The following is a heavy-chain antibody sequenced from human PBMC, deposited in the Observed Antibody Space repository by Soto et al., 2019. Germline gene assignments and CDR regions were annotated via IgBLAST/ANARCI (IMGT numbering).Heavy chain of an antibody. V-gene: IGHV4-39*01. J-gene: IGHJ6*02. CDR3: ARLGGSGSYFFGPFCYYGMDV. D-gene: IGHD3-10*01. CDR1: DGSISSSSYY. CDR2: IYYSGST. Sequence: SETLSLTCTVSDGSISSSSYYWGWIRQPPGQGLEWIGSIYYSGSTYYNPSLKSRVTISVDTSKNQFSLKMSSVTAADTAVYYCARLGGSGSYFFGPFCYYGMDVWGQGTTVTVSS.